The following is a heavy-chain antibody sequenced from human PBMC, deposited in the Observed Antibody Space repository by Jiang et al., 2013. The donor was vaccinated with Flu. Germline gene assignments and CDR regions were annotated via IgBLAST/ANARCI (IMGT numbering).Heavy chain of an antibody. Sequence: QLVESGGGVVRPGRSLRLSCAASGFTFSSYGMHWVRQAPGKGLEWAAVISYDGSNKYYADSVKGRFTISRDNSKNTLYLQMNSLRAEDTAVYYCAKVGGVGATSFPRLEDYWGQGTLVTVSS. CDR1: GFTFSSYG. V-gene: IGHV3-30*18. D-gene: IGHD1-26*01. J-gene: IGHJ4*02. CDR3: AKVGGVGATSFPRLEDY. CDR2: ISYDGSNK.